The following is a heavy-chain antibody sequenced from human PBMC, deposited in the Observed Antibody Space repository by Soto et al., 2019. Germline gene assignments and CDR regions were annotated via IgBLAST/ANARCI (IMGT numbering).Heavy chain of an antibody. V-gene: IGHV3-30-3*01. CDR2: ISYDGSNK. J-gene: IGHJ4*02. Sequence: GGSLRLSCAASGFTFSSYAMHWVRQAPGKGLEWVAVISYDGSNKYYADSVKGRFTISRDNSKNTLYLQMNSLRAEDTAVYYCARDGPIVVVPAAAFDYWGQGTLVTVSS. CDR1: GFTFSSYA. D-gene: IGHD2-2*01. CDR3: ARDGPIVVVPAAAFDY.